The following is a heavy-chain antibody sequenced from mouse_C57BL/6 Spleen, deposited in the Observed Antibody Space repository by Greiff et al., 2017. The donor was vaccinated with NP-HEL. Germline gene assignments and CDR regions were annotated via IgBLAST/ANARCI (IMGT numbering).Heavy chain of an antibody. CDR3: ARDEYYYGSSPRWYFDV. CDR2: ISDGGSYT. V-gene: IGHV5-4*01. Sequence: EVKLVESGGGLVKPGGSLKLSCAASGFTFSSYAMSWVRQTPEKRLEWVATISDGGSYTYYPDNVKGRFTISRDNAKNNLYLQMSHLKSEDTAMYYCARDEYYYGSSPRWYFDVWGTGTTVTVSS. D-gene: IGHD1-1*01. J-gene: IGHJ1*03. CDR1: GFTFSSYA.